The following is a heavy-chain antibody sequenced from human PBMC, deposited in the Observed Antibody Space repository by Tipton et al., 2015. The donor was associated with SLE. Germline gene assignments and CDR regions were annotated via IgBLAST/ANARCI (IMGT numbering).Heavy chain of an antibody. Sequence: GPEVKKPGASVKVSCKASGYTFTSYGISWVRQAPGQGLEWMGWISAYNGNTNYAQKLQGRVTMTTDTSTSTAYMELRSLRSDDTAVYYCAMRVVSLYYYGMDGWGQGTTVTVSS. D-gene: IGHD3-3*01. CDR2: ISAYNGNT. J-gene: IGHJ6*02. CDR1: GYTFTSYG. V-gene: IGHV1-18*01. CDR3: AMRVVSLYYYGMDG.